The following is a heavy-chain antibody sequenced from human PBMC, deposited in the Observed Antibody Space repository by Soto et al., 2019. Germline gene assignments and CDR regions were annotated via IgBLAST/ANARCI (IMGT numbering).Heavy chain of an antibody. Sequence: GGSLRLSCTTSVFTFGYYALIWVRQAPGKGLEWVGFIRRNAYGGTTGYAASVKGRFTISRDDSKSIAYLQMNSLRTEDTALYYCTRASSLDFDFWGQGTLVTVSS. J-gene: IGHJ4*02. CDR2: IRRNAYGGTT. CDR1: VFTFGYYA. D-gene: IGHD3-16*01. CDR3: TRASSLDFDF. V-gene: IGHV3-49*04.